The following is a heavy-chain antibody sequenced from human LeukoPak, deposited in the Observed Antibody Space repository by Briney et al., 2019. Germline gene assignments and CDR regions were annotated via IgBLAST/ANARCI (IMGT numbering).Heavy chain of an antibody. V-gene: IGHV5-51*01. J-gene: IGHJ3*02. Sequence: GESLKISCQGSGYSFTSYWIGWVRQMPGKGLEWMGIIYPGDSDTTYSPSFQGQVAISADKSISTAYPQWSSLKASDTAMYYCERDRNGRYAFDIWGLGTRVTVSS. CDR2: IYPGDSDT. CDR3: ERDRNGRYAFDI. CDR1: GYSFTSYW. D-gene: IGHD1-14*01.